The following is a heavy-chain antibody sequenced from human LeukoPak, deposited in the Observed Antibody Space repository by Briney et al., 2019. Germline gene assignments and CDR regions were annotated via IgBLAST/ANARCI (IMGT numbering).Heavy chain of an antibody. D-gene: IGHD3-22*01. CDR2: TYYNSKWYT. V-gene: IGHV6-1*01. CDR3: GGSSGYGNY. Sequence: SQTLSLTCAISGDSVSTASNAWYWIRQSPSRGLEWLGRTYYNSKWYTDYAVSVSGRTTINPDTSRNQLSLQLSFVTPEDTAVYYCGGSSGYGNYWGQGTLVTVSS. J-gene: IGHJ4*02. CDR1: GDSVSTASNA.